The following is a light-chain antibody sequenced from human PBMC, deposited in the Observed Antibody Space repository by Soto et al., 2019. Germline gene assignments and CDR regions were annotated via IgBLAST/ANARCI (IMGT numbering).Light chain of an antibody. J-gene: IGKJ1*01. CDR2: AAS. Sequence: DIQMTQSPSTLSASVGDRVTITCRASQIISSWLAWYQQKPGKAPKLLIYAASSLQSGVPSRFSGSGSGTDFTLTISSLQSEDFAVYYCQQYDDWPSFGQGTKVDI. CDR3: QQYDDWPS. V-gene: IGKV1-5*01. CDR1: QIISSW.